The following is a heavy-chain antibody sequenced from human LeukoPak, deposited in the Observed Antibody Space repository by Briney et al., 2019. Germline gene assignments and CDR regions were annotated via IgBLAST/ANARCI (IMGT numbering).Heavy chain of an antibody. D-gene: IGHD4-17*01. CDR3: ARRTYIYGDYAPGSVY. V-gene: IGHV4-39*01. CDR2: IYYSGST. Sequence: PSETLSLTCTVSGGSISSSSYYWGWIRQPPGKGLEWIGSIYYSGSTYYNPSFKSRVTISVDTSKNQFSLKLSSVTAADTAVYYCARRTYIYGDYAPGSVYWGQGTLVTVSS. CDR1: GGSISSSSYY. J-gene: IGHJ4*02.